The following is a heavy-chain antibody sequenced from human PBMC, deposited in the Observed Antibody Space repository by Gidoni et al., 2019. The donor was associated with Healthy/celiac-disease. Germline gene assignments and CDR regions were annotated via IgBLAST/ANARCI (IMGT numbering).Heavy chain of an antibody. Sequence: QVQLVQSGAEVKKPGSSVKVSCKASGGTFSSYAISWVRQAPGQGLEWMGGIIPIFGTANYAQKFQGRVTITADESTSTAYMELSSLRSEDTAVYYCARGALAENDYGDYGPISGMDVWGQGTTVTVSS. CDR3: ARGALAENDYGDYGPISGMDV. CDR2: IIPIFGTA. V-gene: IGHV1-69*01. J-gene: IGHJ6*02. CDR1: GGTFSSYA. D-gene: IGHD4-17*01.